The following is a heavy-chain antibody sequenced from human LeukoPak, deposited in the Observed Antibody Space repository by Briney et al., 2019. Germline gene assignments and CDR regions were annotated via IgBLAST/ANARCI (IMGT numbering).Heavy chain of an antibody. J-gene: IGHJ4*02. D-gene: IGHD3-10*01. V-gene: IGHV3-7*03. CDR3: ASESHYGSGSYSLVDY. CDR2: IKQDGSKK. CDR1: GFPFSSYW. Sequence: PGGSLRLSCVASGFPFSSYWMAWVRQAPGKGLEWVANIKQDGSKKSYVDSVKGRFTISRDNAKNSLYLQMNSLRAEDTAVYYCASESHYGSGSYSLVDYWGQGTLVTVSS.